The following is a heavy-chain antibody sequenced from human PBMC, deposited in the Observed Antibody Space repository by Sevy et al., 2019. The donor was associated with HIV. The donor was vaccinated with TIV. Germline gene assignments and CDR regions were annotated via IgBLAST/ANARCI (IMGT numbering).Heavy chain of an antibody. V-gene: IGHV4-39*01. CDR1: GGSISSKNYY. CDR2: VYYSGST. CDR3: AEGSPWGNTWLYYFDN. J-gene: IGHJ4*02. D-gene: IGHD6-13*01. Sequence: SETLSLTCTVSGGSISSKNYYWCWLRQPPGKGLEWIGSVYYSGSTYYNPSLKSRVTISVETSKNQFSLTLSSVTAAGTAVYYWAEGSPWGNTWLYYFDNWGQGTLVTVSS.